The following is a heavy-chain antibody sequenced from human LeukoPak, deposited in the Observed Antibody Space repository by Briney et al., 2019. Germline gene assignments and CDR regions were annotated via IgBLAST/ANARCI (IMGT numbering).Heavy chain of an antibody. CDR1: GFTFSSYA. J-gene: IGHJ6*02. V-gene: IGHV3-30*04. Sequence: GGSLRLSCAASGFTFSSYAMHWVRQAPGKGLEWVAVISYDGSNKYYADSVKGRFTISRDNSKNTLYLQMNSLRAEDTAVYYCASYYYDSSGYPLVAREQLYYYYYYCMDVWGQGTTVTVSS. CDR2: ISYDGSNK. D-gene: IGHD3-22*01. CDR3: ASYYYDSSGYPLVAREQLYYYYYYCMDV.